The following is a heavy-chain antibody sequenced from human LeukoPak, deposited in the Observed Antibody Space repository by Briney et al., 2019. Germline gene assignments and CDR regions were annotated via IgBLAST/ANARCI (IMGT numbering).Heavy chain of an antibody. CDR1: GGSFSGYY. CDR3: ARGLNWNYSLDY. J-gene: IGHJ4*02. Sequence: SETLSLTCAVYGGSFSGYYWSWIRQPPGKGLEWIGEINHSGCTNYNPSLKSRVTISVDTSKNQFSLKLSSVTAADTAVYYCARGLNWNYSLDYWGQGTLVTVSS. D-gene: IGHD1-7*01. CDR2: INHSGCT. V-gene: IGHV4-34*01.